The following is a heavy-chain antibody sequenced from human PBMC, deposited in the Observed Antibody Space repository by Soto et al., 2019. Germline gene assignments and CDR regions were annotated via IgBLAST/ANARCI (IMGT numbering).Heavy chain of an antibody. CDR1: GYTLTELS. D-gene: IGHD6-13*01. CDR2: FDPEDGET. CDR3: ATSGPEAGSFSNWFDP. V-gene: IGHV1-24*01. J-gene: IGHJ5*02. Sequence: GASVKVSCKVSGYTLTELSMHWVRQAPGKGLEWMGGFDPEDGETIYAQKFQGRVTMTEDTSTDTAYMELSSLRSEDTAVYYCATSGPEAGSFSNWFDPWGQGTLFTVSS.